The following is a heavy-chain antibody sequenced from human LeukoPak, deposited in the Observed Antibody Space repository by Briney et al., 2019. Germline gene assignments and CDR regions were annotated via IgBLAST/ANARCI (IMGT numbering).Heavy chain of an antibody. Sequence: SETLSLTCAVSGYSISSGYYWGWIRQPPGKGLEWIGCIYHSGSTYYNPSLKSRVTISVDTSKNQFSLKLSSVTAADTAVYYCARQDQLRFLEWLLLPFDYWGQGTLVTVSS. CDR3: ARQDQLRFLEWLLLPFDY. D-gene: IGHD3-3*01. J-gene: IGHJ4*02. CDR1: GYSISSGYY. CDR2: IYHSGST. V-gene: IGHV4-38-2*01.